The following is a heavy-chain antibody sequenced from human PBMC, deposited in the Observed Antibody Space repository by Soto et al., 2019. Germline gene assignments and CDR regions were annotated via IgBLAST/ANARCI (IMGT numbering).Heavy chain of an antibody. CDR3: AHSILRYCSGGSCYSAFDY. CDR2: IYWNDDK. V-gene: IGHV2-5*01. D-gene: IGHD2-15*01. Sequence: QITLKESGPTLVKPTQTLTLTCTFSGFSLSTSGVGVGWIRQPPGKALEWLALIYWNDDKRYSPSLKSRLTITKDTSKNQVVLTMTNMDPVDTATYYCAHSILRYCSGGSCYSAFDYWGHGTLVTVSS. J-gene: IGHJ4*01. CDR1: GFSLSTSGVG.